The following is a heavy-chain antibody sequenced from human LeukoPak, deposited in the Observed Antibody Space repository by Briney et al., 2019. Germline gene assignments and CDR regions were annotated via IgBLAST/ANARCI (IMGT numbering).Heavy chain of an antibody. J-gene: IGHJ4*02. CDR2: INPRGGGT. D-gene: IGHD2-21*01. CDR3: ARGVVIAPQTFDY. V-gene: IGHV1-46*01. CDR1: GYSFTSFY. Sequence: ASVKVSCKASGYSFTSFYIHWVRQAPGQGLEWMGIINPRGGGTSSAQKFQGRVSLIRDTSTSTVYMELSSLRSEDTAVYYCARGVVIAPQTFDYWGQGTLVTVSS.